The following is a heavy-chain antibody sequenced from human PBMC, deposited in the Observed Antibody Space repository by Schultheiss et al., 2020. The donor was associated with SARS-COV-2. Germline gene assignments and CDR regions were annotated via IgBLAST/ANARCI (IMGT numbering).Heavy chain of an antibody. CDR2: ISSSSSTI. V-gene: IGHV3-48*02. J-gene: IGHJ3*02. D-gene: IGHD5-24*01. Sequence: GGSLRLSCSASGFTFSSYEMNWVRQAPGKGLEWVSYISSSSSTIYYADSVKGRFTISRDNAKNSLYLQMNSLRDEDTAVYYCARDMMATTPKNAFDIWGQGTMVTVSS. CDR1: GFTFSSYE. CDR3: ARDMMATTPKNAFDI.